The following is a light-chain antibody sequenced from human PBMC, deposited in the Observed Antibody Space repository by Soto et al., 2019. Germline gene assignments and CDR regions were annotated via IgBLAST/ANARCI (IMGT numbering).Light chain of an antibody. V-gene: IGKV1-17*01. J-gene: IGKJ1*01. CDR2: AAS. CDR3: QQYKTYWT. CDR1: RDVGSD. Sequence: TQMTQSPLSLSASVGEKIIITCRASRDVGSDVSWYQQKPGQAPKLVIYAASNLYTGVPSRFSGRRSGTEFTLTISSLQPDDFATYYCQQYKTYWTFGPGTKVDI.